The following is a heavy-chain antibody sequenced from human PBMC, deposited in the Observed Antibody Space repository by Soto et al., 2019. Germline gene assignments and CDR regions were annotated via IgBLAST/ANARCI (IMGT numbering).Heavy chain of an antibody. Sequence: TVSGGSISSGGYYWSWIRQHPGKGLEWIGYIYYSGSTYYNPSLKSRVTISVDTSKNQFSLKLSSVTAADTAVYYCASVCRDGYKNPGDYWGQGTLVTVSS. D-gene: IGHD5-12*01. CDR3: ASVCRDGYKNPGDY. V-gene: IGHV4-31*03. CDR2: IYYSGST. CDR1: GGSISSGGYY. J-gene: IGHJ4*02.